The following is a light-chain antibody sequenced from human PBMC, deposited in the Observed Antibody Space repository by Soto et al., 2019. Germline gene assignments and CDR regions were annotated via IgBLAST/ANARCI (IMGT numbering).Light chain of an antibody. Sequence: DIQMTQSPSTLSASVGYRFTITCRASQSVSSWLAWYQQKPGKAPKVLIYDASSLESGVPSRFSGSGSGTEFTLTISSLQPDDFATYYCQQFYTYWTFGQGTTGDIK. J-gene: IGKJ1*01. CDR2: DAS. V-gene: IGKV1-5*01. CDR3: QQFYTYWT. CDR1: QSVSSW.